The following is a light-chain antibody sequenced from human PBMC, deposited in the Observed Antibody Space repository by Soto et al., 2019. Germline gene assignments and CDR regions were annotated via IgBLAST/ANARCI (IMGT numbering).Light chain of an antibody. CDR1: SSDVGGYNY. CDR2: EVS. V-gene: IGLV2-8*01. Sequence: QSALTQPPSASGSPGQSVTISCTGTSSDVGGYNYVSWYQQHPGKVPKVMIYEVSKRPSGVPDRFSGSKSGNTASLTISALQAEDEADYYCSSFTSSSTRVFGTGTKVTVL. CDR3: SSFTSSSTRV. J-gene: IGLJ1*01.